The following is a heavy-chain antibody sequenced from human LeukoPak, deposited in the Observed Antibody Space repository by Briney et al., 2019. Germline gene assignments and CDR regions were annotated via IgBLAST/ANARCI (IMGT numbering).Heavy chain of an antibody. D-gene: IGHD2-21*01. V-gene: IGHV3-23*01. CDR1: GFTFSDYY. CDR3: AEDYCGGDCYPAEGY. J-gene: IGHJ4*02. Sequence: PGGSLRLSCAASGFTFSDYYMSWIRQAPGKGLEWVSAISGSGGSTHYADSVKGRFTISRDNSKNTLYLQMNSPRAEDTAVYYCAEDYCGGDCYPAEGYWGQGTLVTVSS. CDR2: ISGSGGST.